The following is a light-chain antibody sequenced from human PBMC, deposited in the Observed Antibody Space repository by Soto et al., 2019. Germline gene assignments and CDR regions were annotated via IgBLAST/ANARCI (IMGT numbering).Light chain of an antibody. CDR1: QSVSGK. Sequence: EIVLKQSPATLSLSPGERATLSCRASQSVSGKLAWYQQKPGQAPRVLIYDASTRATGIPARFSGSGSGTEFTLTISSLQSEDFAVYYCQQSNNWPWTFGQGTKVDI. J-gene: IGKJ1*01. V-gene: IGKV3-15*01. CDR2: DAS. CDR3: QQSNNWPWT.